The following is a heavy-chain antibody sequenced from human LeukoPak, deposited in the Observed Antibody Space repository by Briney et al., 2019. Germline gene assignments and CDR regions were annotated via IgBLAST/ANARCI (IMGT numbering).Heavy chain of an antibody. CDR2: IRSDGSDK. CDR1: GFSFRDYG. Sequence: PGGSLRLSCAASGFSFRDYGMHRVRRTPGKGLEWVAFIRSDGSDKYYADSVKGRFTISRDTSRNTLYLQMNGLRAEDTAPYYCVKDEDWGFGSWGQGTPVIVSS. D-gene: IGHD7-27*01. V-gene: IGHV3-30*02. CDR3: VKDEDWGFGS. J-gene: IGHJ4*02.